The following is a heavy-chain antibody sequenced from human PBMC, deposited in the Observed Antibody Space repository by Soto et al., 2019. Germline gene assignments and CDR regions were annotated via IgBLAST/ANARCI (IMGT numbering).Heavy chain of an antibody. CDR1: GGTFSSYA. Sequence: QVQLVQSGAEVKKPGSSVKVSCKASGGTFSSYAISWVRQAPGQGLEWMGGISPIIGTANYAQKFQGRVTITADKSTSTSSMALSSLRSADTVVYCCAREYCDGSRWFDPWGPGHLGTVSS. V-gene: IGHV1-69*06. J-gene: IGHJ5*02. CDR2: ISPIIGTA. D-gene: IGHD5-18*01. CDR3: AREYCDGSRWFDP.